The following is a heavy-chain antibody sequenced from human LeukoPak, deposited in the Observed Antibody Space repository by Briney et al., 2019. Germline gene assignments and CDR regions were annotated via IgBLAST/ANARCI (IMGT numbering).Heavy chain of an antibody. Sequence: PGGSLRLSCAASGFTFSSYAMSWVRQAPGKGLEWASAISGSGGSTYYADSVKGRFTISRDNSKNTLYLQMNSLRAEDTAVYYCAKESVRLRLGELSLRFPYWGQGTLVTVSS. CDR2: ISGSGGST. CDR3: AKESVRLRLGELSLRFPY. V-gene: IGHV3-23*01. J-gene: IGHJ4*02. D-gene: IGHD3-16*02. CDR1: GFTFSSYA.